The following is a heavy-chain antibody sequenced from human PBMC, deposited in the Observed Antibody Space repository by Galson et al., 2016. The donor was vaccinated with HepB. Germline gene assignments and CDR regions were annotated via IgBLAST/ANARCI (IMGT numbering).Heavy chain of an antibody. V-gene: IGHV4-59*01. D-gene: IGHD6-19*01. CDR1: GASISSSY. CDR2: IYYSGST. J-gene: IGHJ6*02. CDR3: ARDQWLDHYHHYGMDV. Sequence: SETLSLTCTVSGASISSSYWSWIRQPPGKGLEWIGYIYYSGSTRYNPSLKSRVTISVDTSKNQFSLKLSSVTAADTAVYYCARDQWLDHYHHYGMDVWGQGTTVTVSS.